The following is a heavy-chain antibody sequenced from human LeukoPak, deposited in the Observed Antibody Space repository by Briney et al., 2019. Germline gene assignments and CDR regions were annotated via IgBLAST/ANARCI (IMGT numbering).Heavy chain of an antibody. CDR1: GYTFTAYY. Sequence: ASVKVSCKTSGYTFTAYYIHWARQAPGQGLEWMGRINPNSGGTDYAQKFQGRVTMTRDTSISTAYMELSSLRSDDTALYYCARLTYDSSGYYHFDYWGQGTLVTVSS. V-gene: IGHV1-2*06. D-gene: IGHD3-22*01. CDR2: INPNSGGT. J-gene: IGHJ4*02. CDR3: ARLTYDSSGYYHFDY.